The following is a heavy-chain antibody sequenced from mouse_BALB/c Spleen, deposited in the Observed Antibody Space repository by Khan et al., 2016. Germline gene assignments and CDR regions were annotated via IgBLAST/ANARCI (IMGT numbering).Heavy chain of an antibody. CDR1: GYTFTNYG. CDR2: INTYTGET. Sequence: QIQLVQSGPELKKPGETVKISCKASGYTFTNYGMNWVKQAPGKGLKWMGWINTYTGETTYADDFKGRFVFSLETSASTAYLQINNLKNEDMATYFCARSYYPLYYAMDYWGHGTSVTVSS. D-gene: IGHD1-1*01. CDR3: ARSYYPLYYAMDY. J-gene: IGHJ4*01. V-gene: IGHV9-1*02.